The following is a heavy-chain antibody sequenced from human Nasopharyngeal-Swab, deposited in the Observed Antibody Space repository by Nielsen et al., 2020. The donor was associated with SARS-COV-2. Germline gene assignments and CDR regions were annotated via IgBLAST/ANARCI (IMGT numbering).Heavy chain of an antibody. V-gene: IGHV5-51*01. CDR3: ARPLKQWLGGDAFDI. J-gene: IGHJ3*02. CDR1: GYSFTSYW. Sequence: GESLKISCKGSGYSFTSYWNGWVGQMPGKGLEWMGIIYPGDSATRYSPSFQGQVTNSADKSISTAYLQWSSLKASDTAMYYCARPLKQWLGGDAFDIWGQGTMVTVSS. CDR2: IYPGDSAT. D-gene: IGHD6-19*01.